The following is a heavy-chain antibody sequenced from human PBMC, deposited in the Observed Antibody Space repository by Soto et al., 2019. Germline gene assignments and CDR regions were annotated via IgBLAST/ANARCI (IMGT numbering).Heavy chain of an antibody. CDR3: ARGGSYYLDY. D-gene: IGHD3-10*01. V-gene: IGHV3-74*01. CDR2: TNSDGSSI. J-gene: IGHJ4*02. Sequence: EVQLVESGGALVQPGGSLRLSCAASGFTFSSSWMHWVRQGPGKGLVWVSRTNSDGSSISYADSVKSRFTISRDNAKNTLYLQINSLRAEDTAVYYCARGGSYYLDYWGQGTLLTVSS. CDR1: GFTFSSSW.